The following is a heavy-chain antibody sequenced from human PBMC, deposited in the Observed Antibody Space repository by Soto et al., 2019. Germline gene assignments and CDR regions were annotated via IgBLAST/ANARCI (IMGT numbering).Heavy chain of an antibody. CDR2: ISYDGSNK. CDR3: ARYSGKYQGPIDY. V-gene: IGHV3-30*03. Sequence: QVQLVESGGGVVQPGRSLRLSRAASGFTFSHYGIHWVRQAPGKGLEWLAVISYDGSNKHYADSVEGRFTVSRDNSKNTLYLQMNSLRAEDAAVYFCARYSGKYQGPIDYWGQGTLVTVSS. J-gene: IGHJ4*02. D-gene: IGHD1-26*01. CDR1: GFTFSHYG.